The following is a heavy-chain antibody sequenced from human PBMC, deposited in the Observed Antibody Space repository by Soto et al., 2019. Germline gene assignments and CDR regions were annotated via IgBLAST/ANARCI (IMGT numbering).Heavy chain of an antibody. CDR3: ARDMGAYSSSWYLLVY. CDR1: GGTFSSYA. D-gene: IGHD6-13*01. J-gene: IGHJ4*02. Sequence: QVQLVQSGAEVKKPGSSVKVSCKASGGTFSSYAISWVRQAPGQGLEWMGGIIPIFGKAHYAQKLQGKVAIPPDEPTSTAYMEQGRLRCEDAAVYYWARDMGAYSSSWYLLVYWGQGTLVTVSS. CDR2: IIPIFGKA. V-gene: IGHV1-69*01.